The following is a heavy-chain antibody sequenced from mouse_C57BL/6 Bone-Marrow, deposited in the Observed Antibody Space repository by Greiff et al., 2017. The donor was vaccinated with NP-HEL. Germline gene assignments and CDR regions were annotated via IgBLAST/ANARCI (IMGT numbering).Heavy chain of an antibody. Sequence: VQLQQSVAELVRPGASVKLSCTASGFNIKNTYMHWVKQRPEQGLEWIGRIDPANGNTKYAPKFQGKATISADTSSNTAYLQLSSLTSEDTAIYYCALITTKGDWYFDVWGTGTTVTVSS. D-gene: IGHD1-1*01. V-gene: IGHV14-3*01. CDR3: ALITTKGDWYFDV. CDR2: IDPANGNT. J-gene: IGHJ1*03. CDR1: GFNIKNTY.